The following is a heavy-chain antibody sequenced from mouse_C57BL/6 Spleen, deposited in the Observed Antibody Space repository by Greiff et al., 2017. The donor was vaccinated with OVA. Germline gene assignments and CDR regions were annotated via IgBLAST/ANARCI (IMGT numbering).Heavy chain of an antibody. V-gene: IGHV1-19*01. D-gene: IGHD3-3*01. J-gene: IGHJ2*01. CDR1: GYTFTDYY. CDR2: INPYNGGT. Sequence: VQLQQSGPVLVKPGASVKMSCKASGYTFTDYYMNWVKQSHGKSLEWIGVINPYNGGTSYNQKFKGKATLTVDKSSSTAYMERNSLTSEDSAVYYCARKGTLYYFDYWGQGTTLTVSS. CDR3: ARKGTLYYFDY.